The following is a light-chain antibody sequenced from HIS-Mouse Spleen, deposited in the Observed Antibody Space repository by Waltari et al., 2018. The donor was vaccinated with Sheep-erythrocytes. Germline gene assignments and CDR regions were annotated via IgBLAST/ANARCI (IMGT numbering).Light chain of an antibody. CDR2: QDS. Sequence: SYELTHPPSVSVSPGQTASITCSGAKWGDKYACWYQQKPGQSPVLVIYQDSKRPSGIPERFSGSNSGNTATQTISGTQAMDEADYYCQAWDSSTAVFGGGTKLTVL. J-gene: IGLJ2*01. V-gene: IGLV3-1*01. CDR1: KWGDKY. CDR3: QAWDSSTAV.